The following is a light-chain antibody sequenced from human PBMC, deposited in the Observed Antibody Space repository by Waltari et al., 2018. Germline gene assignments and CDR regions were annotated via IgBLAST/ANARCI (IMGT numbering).Light chain of an antibody. Sequence: EIVLTQSPDTLSLSPGERATLSCRASQSVTNSLARYQQKPVQAPRLLIYSASNRATGVPARFSGSGSGTDFTLTISSLEPEDFAVYYCQQRSNWPRTFGQGTKVEIK. CDR2: SAS. CDR3: QQRSNWPRT. CDR1: QSVTNS. V-gene: IGKV3-11*01. J-gene: IGKJ1*01.